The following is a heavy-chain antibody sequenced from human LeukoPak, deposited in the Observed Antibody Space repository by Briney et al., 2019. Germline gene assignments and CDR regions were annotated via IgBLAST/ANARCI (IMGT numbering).Heavy chain of an antibody. J-gene: IGHJ4*02. CDR3: ARVDRHLGIRHFFDY. V-gene: IGHV4-4*02. D-gene: IGHD7-27*01. CDR1: GGSISSSNW. CDR2: IYHSGST. Sequence: SETLSLTCAVSGGSISSSNWWSWVRQPPGKGLEWIGEIYHSGSTNYNPSLKSRVTISVDKSKNQFSLKLSSVTAADTAMYYCARVDRHLGIRHFFDYWGQGTLVTVSS.